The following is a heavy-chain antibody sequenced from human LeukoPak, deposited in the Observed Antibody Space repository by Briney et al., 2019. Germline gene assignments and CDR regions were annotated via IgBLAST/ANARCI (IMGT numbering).Heavy chain of an antibody. J-gene: IGHJ4*02. Sequence: GGSLRLSCAASGFTFSSYSMDWVRQAPGKGLEWVSSISSSSSYIYYADSVKGRFTISRDNAKNSLYLQMNSLRAEDTAVYYCASRASSGRGDFDYWGQGTLVTVSS. CDR1: GFTFSSYS. D-gene: IGHD1-26*01. V-gene: IGHV3-21*01. CDR2: ISSSSSYI. CDR3: ASRASSGRGDFDY.